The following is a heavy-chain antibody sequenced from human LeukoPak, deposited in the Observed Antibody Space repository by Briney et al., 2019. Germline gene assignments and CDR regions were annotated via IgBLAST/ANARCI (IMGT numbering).Heavy chain of an antibody. CDR2: IYPGHSDT. CDR3: ARLMVAGYLGQVVRSQRNPYALDV. CDR1: GSSFSSYW. J-gene: IGHJ6*02. Sequence: GESLKISCKGSGSSFSSYWIGWVRQMTGKGPEWMGIIYPGHSDTRYSPSFQDQVTISADKSINTAYLQWRSLKASDTAMYYCARLMVAGYLGQVVRSQRNPYALDVWGRGTTVTVS. V-gene: IGHV5-51*01. D-gene: IGHD6-13*01.